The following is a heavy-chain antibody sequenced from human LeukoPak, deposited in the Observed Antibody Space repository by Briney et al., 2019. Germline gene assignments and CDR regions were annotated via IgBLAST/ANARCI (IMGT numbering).Heavy chain of an antibody. V-gene: IGHV1-3*01. CDR3: ARQLRFLEWLLPTSYGMDV. CDR2: INAGNGNT. D-gene: IGHD3-3*01. Sequence: ASVKVSCKASGYTFTSYAMHWVRQAPGQRLEWMGWINAGNGNTKYSQKFQGRVTITRDTSASTAYMELSSLRPEDTAVYYCARQLRFLEWLLPTSYGMDVWGQGTTVTVSS. J-gene: IGHJ6*02. CDR1: GYTFTSYA.